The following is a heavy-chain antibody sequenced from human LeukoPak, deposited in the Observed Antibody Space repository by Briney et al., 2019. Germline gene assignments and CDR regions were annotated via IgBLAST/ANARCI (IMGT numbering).Heavy chain of an antibody. CDR1: GYTFTSYD. CDR2: MNPNSGNT. Sequence: ASVKVSCKASGYTFTSYDINWVRQATGQGLEWMGWMNPNSGNTGYAQKFQGRVTMTRNTSISTAYMELSSLRSEDTAVYYCARGGFAAAGTSVNYWGQGTLVTVSS. V-gene: IGHV1-8*01. J-gene: IGHJ4*02. D-gene: IGHD6-13*01. CDR3: ARGGFAAAGTSVNY.